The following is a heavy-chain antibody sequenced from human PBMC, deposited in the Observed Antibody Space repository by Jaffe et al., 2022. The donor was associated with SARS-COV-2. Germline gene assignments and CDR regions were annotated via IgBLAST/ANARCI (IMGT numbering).Heavy chain of an antibody. D-gene: IGHD3-3*01. CDR1: GYTFTNYY. CDR3: ARGVTKESDFWSGDYGFVWAFDI. Sequence: QVQLVQSGAEVRQPGASVKVSCKPFGYTFTNYYMHWVRQAPGQGLEWMGQINPNSGGTNYARKFQGRVTMTRDTSINTAYMEVSSLRSDDTAVYYCARGVTKESDFWSGDYGFVWAFDIWGQGTMVTVSS. V-gene: IGHV1-2*06. J-gene: IGHJ3*02. CDR2: INPNSGGT.